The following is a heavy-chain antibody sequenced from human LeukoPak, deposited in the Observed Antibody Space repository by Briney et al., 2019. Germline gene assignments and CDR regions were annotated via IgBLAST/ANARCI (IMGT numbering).Heavy chain of an antibody. D-gene: IGHD1-26*01. CDR2: INPNSGGT. V-gene: IGHV1-2*02. CDR3: ARNIVGATKAFDI. J-gene: IGHJ3*02. CDR1: GYTFTSYG. Sequence: ASVKVSCKASGYTFTSYGISWVRQAPGQGLEWMGWINPNSGGTNYAQKFQGRVTMTRDTSISTAYMELSRLRSDDTAVYHCARNIVGATKAFDIWGQGTMVTVSS.